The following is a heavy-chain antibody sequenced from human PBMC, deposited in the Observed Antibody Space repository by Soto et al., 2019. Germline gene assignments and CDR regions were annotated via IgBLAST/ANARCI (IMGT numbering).Heavy chain of an antibody. D-gene: IGHD2-8*01. Sequence: SVKVSCKASGGTFSSYAISWVRQAPGQGLEWMGGIIPIFGTANCAQKFQGRVTITADKSTSTAYMELSSLRSEDTAVYYCARGLLSRPYCTNGVCYPLGWFDPWGQGTLVTVSS. CDR2: IIPIFGTA. V-gene: IGHV1-69*06. CDR3: ARGLLSRPYCTNGVCYPLGWFDP. CDR1: GGTFSSYA. J-gene: IGHJ5*02.